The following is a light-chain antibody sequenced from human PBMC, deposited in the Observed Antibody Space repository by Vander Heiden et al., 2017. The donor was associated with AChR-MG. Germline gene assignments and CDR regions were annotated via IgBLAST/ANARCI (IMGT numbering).Light chain of an antibody. V-gene: IGLV2-11*01. CDR1: SSAVVGYNY. J-gene: IGLJ2*01. Sequence: QSPLTQPLSVSGSPGPTVTISYTGTSSAVVGYNYVSWYQQRPGKAHKLMIYDVNKRPAGVPDRFSGSKSGNTASPTTSGLQAEDEADYYYCSYASSYTVVFGGGTKVTVL. CDR2: DVN. CDR3: CSYASSYTVV.